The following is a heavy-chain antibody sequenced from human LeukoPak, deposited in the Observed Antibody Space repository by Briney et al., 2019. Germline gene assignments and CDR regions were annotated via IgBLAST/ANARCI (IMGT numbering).Heavy chain of an antibody. V-gene: IGHV3-30*03. CDR3: ARDLVRGVIGYFDY. CDR1: GFTFSSYD. Sequence: GGSLRLSCAASGFTFSSYDMSWVRQAPGKGLEWVAVISYDGSNKYYADSVKGRFTISRDNSKNTLYLQMNSLRAEDTAVYYCARDLVRGVIGYFDYWGQGTLVTVSS. J-gene: IGHJ4*02. CDR2: ISYDGSNK. D-gene: IGHD3-10*01.